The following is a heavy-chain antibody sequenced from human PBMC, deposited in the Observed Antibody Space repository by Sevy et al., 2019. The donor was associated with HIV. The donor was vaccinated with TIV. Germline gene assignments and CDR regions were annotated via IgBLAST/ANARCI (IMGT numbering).Heavy chain of an antibody. D-gene: IGHD5-12*01. V-gene: IGHV1-18*01. CDR1: GYTFASYG. J-gene: IGHJ5*02. CDR2: ISNFNSNK. Sequence: ASVKVSCKASGYTFASYGITWVRQAPGQGLEWMGWISNFNSNKKSAQKFQDRLTLTTDTSTRTEFMELTSLRTDDTAVYYCARGISVVATMGVWFDPWGQGTLVTVSS. CDR3: ARGISVVATMGVWFDP.